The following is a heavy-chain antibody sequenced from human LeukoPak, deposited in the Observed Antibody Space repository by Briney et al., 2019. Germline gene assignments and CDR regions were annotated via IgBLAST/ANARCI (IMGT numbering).Heavy chain of an antibody. V-gene: IGHV1-2*02. Sequence: PGASVKVSCKASGYTFTGYYMPWVRQAPGQGLEWMGWINPNSGGTNYAQKFQGRVTMTRDTSISTAYMELSRLRSDDTAVYYCARATFFGVAQPRKYYFDYWGQGTLVTVSS. CDR3: ARATFFGVAQPRKYYFDY. CDR2: INPNSGGT. CDR1: GYTFTGYY. J-gene: IGHJ4*02. D-gene: IGHD3-3*01.